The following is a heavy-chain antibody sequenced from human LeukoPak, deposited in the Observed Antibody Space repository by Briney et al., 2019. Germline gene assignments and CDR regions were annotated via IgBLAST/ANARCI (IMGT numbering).Heavy chain of an antibody. CDR1: GFTLGDYG. CDR2: IRRKAYGSTT. D-gene: IGHD2-15*01. J-gene: IGHJ4*02. V-gene: IGHV3-49*04. CDR3: SRVDCSGGSCYRLSYFDY. Sequence: GGSLRLSGTASGFTLGDYGMSWVRQAPGKGLDWVSLIRRKAYGSTTEYAASVKGRFTISRDDSKSLAYLQMNSLKTEDTSVYYCSRVDCSGGSCYRLSYFDYWGQGTLVTVSS.